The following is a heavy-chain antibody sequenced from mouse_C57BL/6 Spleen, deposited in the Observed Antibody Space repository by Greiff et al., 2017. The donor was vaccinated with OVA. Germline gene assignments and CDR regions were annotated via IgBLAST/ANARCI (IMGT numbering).Heavy chain of an antibody. CDR3: AREVLPYAMDY. CDR1: GYTFTDYY. V-gene: IGHV1-76*01. J-gene: IGHJ4*01. Sequence: VQLVESGAELVRPGASVKLSCKASGYTFTDYYINWVKQRPGQGLEWIARIYPGSGNTYYNEKFKGKATLTAEKSSSTAYMQLSSLTSEDSAVYFCAREVLPYAMDYWGQGTSVTVSS. CDR2: IYPGSGNT.